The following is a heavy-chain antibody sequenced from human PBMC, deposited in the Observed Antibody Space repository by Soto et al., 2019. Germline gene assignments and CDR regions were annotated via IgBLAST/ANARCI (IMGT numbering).Heavy chain of an antibody. CDR3: ARGGYYCTKGICRPHFFDY. Sequence: KASETLSLTCTVSGGSISSGDYYWSWIRQPPGEGLEWIGYIYHSGSSYYNPSLKSRVTISIDTSKNQFSLKLSSVTAADTAVYYCARGGYYCTKGICRPHFFDYWGQGTLVTVSS. J-gene: IGHJ4*02. CDR1: GGSISSGDYY. D-gene: IGHD2-8*01. CDR2: IYHSGSS. V-gene: IGHV4-30-4*01.